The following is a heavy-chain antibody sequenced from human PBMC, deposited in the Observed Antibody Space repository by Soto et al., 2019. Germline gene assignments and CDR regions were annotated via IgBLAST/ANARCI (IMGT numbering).Heavy chain of an antibody. CDR1: GYTFTSYD. V-gene: IGHV1-8*01. J-gene: IGHJ3*02. CDR2: MNPNSGNT. CDR3: GRELYADFWSGDDAFDI. D-gene: IGHD3-3*01. Sequence: QVQLVQSGAEVKKPGASVKVSCKASGYTFTSYDINWVRQATGQGLEWMGWMNPNSGNTGYAQKFQGRVNMTRNTSISTAYMELSSLRSEDMAVYYCGRELYADFWSGDDAFDIWGQGTMVTVSS.